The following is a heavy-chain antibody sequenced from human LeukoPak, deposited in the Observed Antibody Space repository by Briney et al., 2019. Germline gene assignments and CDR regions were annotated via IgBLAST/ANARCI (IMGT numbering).Heavy chain of an antibody. J-gene: IGHJ6*03. CDR3: ARRAYSSDSDPYYYYYMDV. V-gene: IGHV3-30*03. CDR1: GFTFSSYG. CDR2: ISYDGSNK. D-gene: IGHD6-19*01. Sequence: GGSLRLSCAASGFTFSSYGMHWVRQAPGKGLEWVAVISYDGSNKYYADSVKGRFTISRDNSRNTLFLQMNSLRADDTAVYYCARRAYSSDSDPYYYYYMDVWGKGTTVTVSS.